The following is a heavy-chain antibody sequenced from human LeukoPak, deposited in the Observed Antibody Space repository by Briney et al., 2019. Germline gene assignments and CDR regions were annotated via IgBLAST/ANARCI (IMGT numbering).Heavy chain of an antibody. J-gene: IGHJ6*03. D-gene: IGHD1-7*01. CDR1: GGSISSYY. Sequence: PSETLSLTCTVSGGSISSYYWSWIRQPPGKGLEGIGYIYYSGSTNYNPSLKSRVTISVDTSKNQFSLKLSSVTAADTAVYYCARGRTTWDYYYYMDVWGKGTTVTVSS. CDR2: IYYSGST. V-gene: IGHV4-59*01. CDR3: ARGRTTWDYYYYMDV.